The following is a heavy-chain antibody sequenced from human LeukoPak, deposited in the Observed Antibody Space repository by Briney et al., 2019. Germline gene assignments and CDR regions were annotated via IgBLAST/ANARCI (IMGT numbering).Heavy chain of an antibody. Sequence: ASVKVSCKASGYTFTSYGISWVRQAPGQGLEWMGWINPNSGGTNYAQKFQGRVTMTRDTSISTAYMELSRLRSDDTAVYYCARSPVHGAFDIWGQGTMVTVSS. CDR1: GYTFTSYG. CDR3: ARSPVHGAFDI. CDR2: INPNSGGT. V-gene: IGHV1-2*02. J-gene: IGHJ3*02.